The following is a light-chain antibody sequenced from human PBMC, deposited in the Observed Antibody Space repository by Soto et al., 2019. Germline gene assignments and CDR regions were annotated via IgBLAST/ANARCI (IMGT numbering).Light chain of an antibody. CDR3: QQSYTTPIT. CDR2: AAS. J-gene: IGKJ5*01. V-gene: IGKV1-39*01. Sequence: DIQMTQSPSTLSASVGDRVTITCRASQSISSWLAWYQQKPGKAPNLLVYAASSLQSGVPSRFTGSGSGTDFTLTISSLQPEDFATYFCQQSYTTPITFGQGTRLENK. CDR1: QSISSW.